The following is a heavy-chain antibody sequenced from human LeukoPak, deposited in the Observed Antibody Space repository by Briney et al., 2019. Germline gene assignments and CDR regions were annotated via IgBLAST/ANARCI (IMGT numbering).Heavy chain of an antibody. CDR3: ARERAWELSVVDY. V-gene: IGHV3-48*01. D-gene: IGHD1-26*01. CDR1: GFTFSSYA. CDR2: ISSSSSTI. J-gene: IGHJ4*02. Sequence: PGKSLRLSCEASGFTFSSYAMHWVRQAPGKGLEWVSYISSSSSTIYYADSVKGRFTISRDNAKNSLYLQMNSLRAEDTAVYYCARERAWELSVVDYWGQGTLVTVSS.